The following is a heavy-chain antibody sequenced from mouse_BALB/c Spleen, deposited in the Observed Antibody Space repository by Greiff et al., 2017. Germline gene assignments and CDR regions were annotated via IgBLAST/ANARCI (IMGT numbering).Heavy chain of an antibody. Sequence: EVQLQQSGPELVKPGASVKMSCKASGYTFTSYVMHWVKQKPGQGLEWIGYINPYNDGTKYNEKFKGKATLTSDKSPSTVYMELSSLTSEDSAVYYCARPTVVDYFDYWGQGTTLTVSS. CDR2: INPYNDGT. V-gene: IGHV1-14*01. J-gene: IGHJ2*01. CDR1: GYTFTSYV. CDR3: ARPTVVDYFDY. D-gene: IGHD1-1*01.